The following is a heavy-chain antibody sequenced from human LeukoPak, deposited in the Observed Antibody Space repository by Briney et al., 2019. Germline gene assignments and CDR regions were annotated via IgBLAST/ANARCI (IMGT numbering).Heavy chain of an antibody. Sequence: SETLSLTCTVSGGSISSYYWSWIRQPPGKGLEWIGYIYYSGSTNYNPSLKSRVTISVDTSKNQFSLKLSSVTAADTAVYYCATHQFYDFWSGYYQVPNWFDPWGQGTLVTVSS. V-gene: IGHV4-59*01. D-gene: IGHD3-3*01. CDR2: IYYSGST. CDR3: ATHQFYDFWSGYYQVPNWFDP. CDR1: GGSISSYY. J-gene: IGHJ5*02.